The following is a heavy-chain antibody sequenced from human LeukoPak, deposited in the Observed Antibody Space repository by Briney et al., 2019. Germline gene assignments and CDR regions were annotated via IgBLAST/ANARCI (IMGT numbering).Heavy chain of an antibody. CDR2: IYPADSDT. CDR1: GYIFTNYW. D-gene: IGHD3-10*01. CDR3: ARQSRDGSKTRGYYFDS. Sequence: PGESLKISCQVSGYIFTNYWIGWVRQMPGKGLESMGIIYPADSDTTYSPSFEGQVTISADKSIDTVHLQWSSLKASDTATYYCARQSRDGSKTRGYYFDSWGQGTLVTVSS. J-gene: IGHJ4*02. V-gene: IGHV5-51*01.